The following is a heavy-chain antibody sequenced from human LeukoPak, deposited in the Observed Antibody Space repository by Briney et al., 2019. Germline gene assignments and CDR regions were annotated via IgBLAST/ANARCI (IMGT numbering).Heavy chain of an antibody. J-gene: IGHJ5*02. CDR1: GFTFDDYG. CDR2: INGNGGTT. CDR3: ATSRWFDP. Sequence: PGGSLRLSCAASGFTFDDYGMSWVRQAPGKGLEWVSGINGNGGTTIYADSVKGRFTISRNNFKSTLYFQMNSLRAEDTAVYYCATSRWFDPWGQGTLVTVSS. V-gene: IGHV3-20*04.